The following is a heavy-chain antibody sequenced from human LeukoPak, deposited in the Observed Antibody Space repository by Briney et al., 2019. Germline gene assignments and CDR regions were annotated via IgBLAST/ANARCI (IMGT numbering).Heavy chain of an antibody. D-gene: IGHD5-24*01. J-gene: IGHJ6*02. CDR2: ISYDGSNK. CDR3: AREQIEMATIMDYYYGMDV. CDR1: GFTFSGYP. V-gene: IGHV3-30-3*01. Sequence: GGSLRLSCAASGFTFSGYPIHWVRQAPGKGLEWVAVISYDGSNKYYADSVKGRFTISRDNSKNTLYLQMNSLRAEDTAVYYCAREQIEMATIMDYYYGMDVWGQGTTVTVSS.